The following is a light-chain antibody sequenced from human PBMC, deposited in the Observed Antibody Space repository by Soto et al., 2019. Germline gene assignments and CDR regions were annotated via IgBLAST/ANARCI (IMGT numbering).Light chain of an antibody. V-gene: IGKV3-20*01. CDR2: GAS. Sequence: EIVLTQSPGTVSLSPGERATLSCRASQSVSSNYLAWYQQKPGQAPRLLIYGASSRATGIPDRFSGSGSGTHFTLTISRLEPEDFAVYYCQQYGGLPRTFGQGTKVEIK. CDR3: QQYGGLPRT. CDR1: QSVSSNY. J-gene: IGKJ1*01.